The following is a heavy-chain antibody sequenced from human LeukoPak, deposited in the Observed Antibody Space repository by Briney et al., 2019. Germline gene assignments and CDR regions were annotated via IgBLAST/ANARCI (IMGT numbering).Heavy chain of an antibody. V-gene: IGHV3-7*01. CDR2: IKQDGSEK. CDR3: ARDLYYDFWSGYPAP. Sequence: GGSLRLSCAASGFTFSSYWMSWVRQAPGKGLEWVANIKQDGSEKYYVDSVKGRFTISRDNAKNSLYLQMNSLRAEDTAVYYCARDLYYDFWSGYPAPWGQGTLVTVSS. J-gene: IGHJ5*02. D-gene: IGHD3-3*01. CDR1: GFTFSSYW.